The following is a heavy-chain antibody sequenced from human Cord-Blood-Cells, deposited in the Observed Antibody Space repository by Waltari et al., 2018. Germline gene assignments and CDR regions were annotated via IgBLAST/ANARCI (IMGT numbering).Heavy chain of an antibody. CDR3: ARVLGTMVRGVPHWYFDL. D-gene: IGHD3-10*01. J-gene: IGHJ2*01. V-gene: IGHV4-4*07. CDR1: GGSISSYY. CDR2: IYTSGST. Sequence: QVQLQESGPGLVKPSETLSLTCTVSGGSISSYYWSWLLQPAGKGLEWIGRIYTSGSTNYHPSLKSRVTMSVDTSKNQFSLKLSSVTAADTAVYYCARVLGTMVRGVPHWYFDLWGRGTLVTVSS.